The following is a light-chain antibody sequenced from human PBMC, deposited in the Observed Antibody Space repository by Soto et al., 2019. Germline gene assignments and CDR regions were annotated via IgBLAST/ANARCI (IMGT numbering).Light chain of an antibody. CDR1: QSISTY. CDR3: QHHNNWPPGAT. CDR2: DSS. V-gene: IGKV3-11*01. Sequence: EIVLTQSPATLSLSPGERATLSCRASQSISTYLAWYQQKPGQSPRLLIYDSSNRATGIPARFSGSGSGTDFTLTINSLEPEDSAVYYCQHHNNWPPGATFGGGTKVEIK. J-gene: IGKJ4*01.